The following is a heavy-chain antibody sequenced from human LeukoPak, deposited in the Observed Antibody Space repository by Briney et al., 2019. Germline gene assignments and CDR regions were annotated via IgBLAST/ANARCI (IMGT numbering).Heavy chain of an antibody. Sequence: GGSLRLSCAASGFTFSDYAVHWVRQAPGKGLEWVAIISDDGSNKYSADSVKGRFTISRDNSKNTLYLQMNRLRAEDTAVYYCARDATHYYDTSGFYYPYFDYWGQGTLVTVSS. CDR2: ISDDGSNK. V-gene: IGHV3-30*04. CDR1: GFTFSDYA. J-gene: IGHJ4*02. CDR3: ARDATHYYDTSGFYYPYFDY. D-gene: IGHD3-22*01.